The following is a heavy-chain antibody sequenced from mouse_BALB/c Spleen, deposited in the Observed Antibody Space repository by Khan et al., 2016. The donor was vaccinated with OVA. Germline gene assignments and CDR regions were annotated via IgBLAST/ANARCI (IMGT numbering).Heavy chain of an antibody. CDR1: GYTFTSYW. J-gene: IGHJ2*01. Sequence: VQLQQSGAELAKPGASVKMSCKASGYTFTSYWMHWVKQRPGQGLEWIGYINPSSGYTEYNQNFKDKATLTADKSSSTAYMQLSSRTSEDSAVYYCARDRIDDGGQGTTLTVSS. CDR2: INPSSGYT. V-gene: IGHV1-7*01. CDR3: ARDRIDD.